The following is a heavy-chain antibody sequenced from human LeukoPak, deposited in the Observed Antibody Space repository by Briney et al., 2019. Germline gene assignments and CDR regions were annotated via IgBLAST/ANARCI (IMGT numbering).Heavy chain of an antibody. CDR1: GFILSGCS. J-gene: IGHJ4*02. CDR3: ARVGRATLDY. D-gene: IGHD5-12*01. CDR2: IYSGGST. Sequence: PGGSLRLSCGASGFILSGCSMNWVRQAPGKGLEWVSVIYSGGSTYYADSVKGRFTISRHNSKNTLYLQMNSLRAEDTAVYYCARVGRATLDYWGQGTLVTVSS. V-gene: IGHV3-53*04.